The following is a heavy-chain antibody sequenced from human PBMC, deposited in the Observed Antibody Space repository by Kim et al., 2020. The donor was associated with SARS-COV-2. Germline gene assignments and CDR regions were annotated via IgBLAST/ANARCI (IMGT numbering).Heavy chain of an antibody. D-gene: IGHD6-13*01. CDR2: IFYIGNT. J-gene: IGHJ4*02. Sequence: SETLSLTCTVSGGSISSNYWSWIRQPPGKGLEWIGYIFYIGNTNYNPSLKSRVTISVDTSKNQFSLRLSSVTAADTAVYYCARDGAGYSSSWYDYWGQGILVTVSS. CDR3: ARDGAGYSSSWYDY. CDR1: GGSISSNY. V-gene: IGHV4-59*01.